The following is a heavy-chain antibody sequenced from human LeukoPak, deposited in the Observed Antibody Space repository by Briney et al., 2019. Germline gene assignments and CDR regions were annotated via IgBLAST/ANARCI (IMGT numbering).Heavy chain of an antibody. V-gene: IGHV3-9*01. Sequence: PGGSLRRSCAASGFTFDDYAMHWVRQAPGKGLEWVSGISWNSGSIGYADSVKGRFTISRDDAKNSLYLQMNSLRAEDTAVYYCARVSWGSYRYLDYWGQGTLVTVSS. CDR1: GFTFDDYA. D-gene: IGHD3-16*02. CDR3: ARVSWGSYRYLDY. J-gene: IGHJ4*02. CDR2: ISWNSGSI.